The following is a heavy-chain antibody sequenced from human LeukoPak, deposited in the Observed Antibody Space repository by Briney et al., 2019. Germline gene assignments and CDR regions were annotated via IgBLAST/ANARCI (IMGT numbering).Heavy chain of an antibody. D-gene: IGHD6-19*01. J-gene: IGHJ4*02. CDR3: ARREIGSGWYKVDY. Sequence: GESLKVSCKGSGYSFSNYWIAWVRQMPGKGLEWMGIIYPGDSDTRYSPSFQGQVTISADKSISTACLQWSSLKASDTAMYYCARREIGSGWYKVDYRGQGTLVTVSS. V-gene: IGHV5-51*01. CDR1: GYSFSNYW. CDR2: IYPGDSDT.